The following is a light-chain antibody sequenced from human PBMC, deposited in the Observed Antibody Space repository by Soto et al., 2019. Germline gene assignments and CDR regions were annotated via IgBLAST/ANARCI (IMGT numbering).Light chain of an antibody. Sequence: EIVLTQSPGTLSLSPGERATLSCRASQSVSSSYLAWYQQKPGQAPRLLIYGASSSATSIPDRFSGSGSGTDFAITISRLEPEDFAVYYCQQYGSPWTFGQGTKVEIK. CDR1: QSVSSSY. J-gene: IGKJ1*01. CDR2: GAS. CDR3: QQYGSPWT. V-gene: IGKV3-20*01.